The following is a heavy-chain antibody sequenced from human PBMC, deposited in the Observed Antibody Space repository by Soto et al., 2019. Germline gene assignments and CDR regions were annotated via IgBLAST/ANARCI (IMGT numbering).Heavy chain of an antibody. Sequence: TSETLSLTCTVSGGSISSGGYYWSWIRQHPEKGLEWIGYIYYSGSTYYNPSLNCLVTISVDTSKNQFSLKLSSVTAADTAVYYCASTENRSGYPAERVSHYYYYGMDVWGQGTTVTVSS. J-gene: IGHJ6*02. V-gene: IGHV4-31*01. CDR3: ASTENRSGYPAERVSHYYYYGMDV. D-gene: IGHD5-12*01. CDR2: IYYSGST. CDR1: GGSISSGGYY.